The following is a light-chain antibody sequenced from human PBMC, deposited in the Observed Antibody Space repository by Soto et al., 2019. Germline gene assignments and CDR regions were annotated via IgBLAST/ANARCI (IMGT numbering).Light chain of an antibody. CDR2: SNN. V-gene: IGLV1-44*01. J-gene: IGLJ3*02. Sequence: QSVLTQPPSASGTPGQRVTISCFGSTSNIGSNTVHWYQQLPGTAPKLLIYSNNERPSGVPDRFSGSKSGTSASLAISGLQSEDEADYYCSSYTNTNTGVFGGGTKLTVL. CDR3: SSYTNTNTGV. CDR1: TSNIGSNT.